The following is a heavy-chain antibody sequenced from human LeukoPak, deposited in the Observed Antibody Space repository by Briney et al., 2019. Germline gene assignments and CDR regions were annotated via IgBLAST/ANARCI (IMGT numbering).Heavy chain of an antibody. Sequence: GGSLRLSCAASGFIVDDYAMHWVRQAPGKGLEWVSSISWNSRTIAYADSVKGRFTIARDNGKNSLYLQMNSLRSEDTALYYCAKDKSSTTKHYGMDVWGQGTTVTVSS. CDR3: AKDKSSTTKHYGMDV. J-gene: IGHJ6*02. V-gene: IGHV3-9*01. D-gene: IGHD2/OR15-2a*01. CDR1: GFIVDDYA. CDR2: ISWNSRTI.